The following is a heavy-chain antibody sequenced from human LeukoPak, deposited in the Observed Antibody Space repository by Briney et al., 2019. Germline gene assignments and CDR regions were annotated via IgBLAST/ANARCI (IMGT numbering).Heavy chain of an antibody. V-gene: IGHV3-15*01. CDR1: GFTFSNYA. Sequence: PGGSLRLSCAASGFTFSNYAMNWVRQSPGKGLEWIARIRSMSDGGTTEYGASVKGRFTISRDDSKNIVYLQMNSLKTEDTAVYYCWGDYISDFFERGFDYWGQGTRVTVSS. D-gene: IGHD4-17*01. CDR3: WGDYISDFFERGFDY. CDR2: IRSMSDGGTT. J-gene: IGHJ4*02.